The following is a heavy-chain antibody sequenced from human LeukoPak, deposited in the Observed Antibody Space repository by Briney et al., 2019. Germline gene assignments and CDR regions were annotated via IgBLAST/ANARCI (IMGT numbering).Heavy chain of an antibody. CDR3: AVLELQLHELDY. Sequence: WASVKVSCKASGYTFTSYGISWVRQAPGQGLEWMGWISAYNGNTNYAQKLQGRVTMTTDTSTSTAYMELRSLRSDDTAVYYCAVLELQLHELDYWGQGTLVTVSS. V-gene: IGHV1-18*01. CDR2: ISAYNGNT. CDR1: GYTFTSYG. J-gene: IGHJ4*02. D-gene: IGHD1-7*01.